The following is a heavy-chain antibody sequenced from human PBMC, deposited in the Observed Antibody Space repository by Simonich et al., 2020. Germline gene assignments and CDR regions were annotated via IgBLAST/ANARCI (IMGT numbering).Heavy chain of an antibody. CDR2: INPNSGGT. Sequence: QVQLVQSGAEVKKPGASVKVYCKASGYTFTGYYMHWGRQAPGQGREWMGWINPNSGGTNYAQKFQGRVTMTRDTSIRTAYMELSRLRSDDTAVYYCARDSYSSWYFDLWGRGTLVTVSS. J-gene: IGHJ2*01. CDR1: GYTFTGYY. D-gene: IGHD6-13*01. V-gene: IGHV1-2*02. CDR3: ARDSYSSWYFDL.